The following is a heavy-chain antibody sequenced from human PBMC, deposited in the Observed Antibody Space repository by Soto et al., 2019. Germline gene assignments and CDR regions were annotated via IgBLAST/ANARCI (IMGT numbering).Heavy chain of an antibody. CDR1: GFSFSDNL. CDR3: ARDLLSVGPRANDAFDV. Sequence: QVQLVQSGAEVRKPGASVNISCRASGFSFSDNLINWVRQAPGQSLEWMGWINPDNGNKRYSQTFQGRVTISRHSYASIAYVEVSDLTSEDPAVYYCARDLLSVGPRANDAFDVWGQGTMVTVSS. CDR2: INPDNGNK. D-gene: IGHD1-26*01. V-gene: IGHV1-3*01. J-gene: IGHJ3*01.